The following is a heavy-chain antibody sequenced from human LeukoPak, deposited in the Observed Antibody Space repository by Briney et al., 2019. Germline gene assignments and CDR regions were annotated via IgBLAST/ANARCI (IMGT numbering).Heavy chain of an antibody. D-gene: IGHD2-2*01. J-gene: IGHJ4*02. Sequence: GASVKVSCKVSGYTFTSYDINWVRQATGQGLEWMGWMNPNSGNTGYAQKFQGRVTMTRNTSISTAYMELSSLRSEDTAVYYCARSIGRYQLLPFDYWGQGTLVTVSS. V-gene: IGHV1-8*01. CDR2: MNPNSGNT. CDR1: GYTFTSYD. CDR3: ARSIGRYQLLPFDY.